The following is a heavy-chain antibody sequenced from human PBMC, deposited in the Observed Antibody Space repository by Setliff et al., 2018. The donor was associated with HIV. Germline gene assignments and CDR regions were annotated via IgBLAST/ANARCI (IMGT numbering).Heavy chain of an antibody. D-gene: IGHD4-17*01. J-gene: IGHJ4*02. CDR2: IKGDGSKT. V-gene: IGHV3-7*03. CDR3: TSRLLFDF. CDR1: GFTFGSYW. Sequence: PGGSLRLSCAASGFTFGSYWMSWVRQAPGQGLEYVAHIKGDGSKTKYVDSVRGRFTISRDNAKKSLYLQMNSLRAEDTAVYYCTSRLLFDFWGRGTLVTVSS.